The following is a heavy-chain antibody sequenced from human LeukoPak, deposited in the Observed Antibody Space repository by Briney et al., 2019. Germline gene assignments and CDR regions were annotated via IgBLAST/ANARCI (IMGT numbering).Heavy chain of an antibody. J-gene: IGHJ3*02. D-gene: IGHD3-16*01. V-gene: IGHV4-59*01. Sequence: SETLSLTCTVSGGSISSYYWSWIRQPPGKGLEWIGYIYYSGSTNYNPSLKSRVTISVDTSKNQSSLKLSSVTAADTAVYYCARPLTDGAFDIWGQGTMVTVSS. CDR1: GGSISSYY. CDR3: ARPLTDGAFDI. CDR2: IYYSGST.